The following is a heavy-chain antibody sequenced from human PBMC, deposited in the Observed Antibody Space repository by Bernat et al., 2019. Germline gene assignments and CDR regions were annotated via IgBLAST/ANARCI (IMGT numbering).Heavy chain of an antibody. D-gene: IGHD2-21*01. Sequence: EVQLVESGGGLVQPGGSLRLSCVVSGLTLSDQYMDWVRQAPGKGLEWVVHSRNKRNSYSTEYAASVQGRFTISRDESKKSVYLQMNSLKTEDTAVYYCDRVRPNGRGDLDVWGQGTTVIVSS. CDR1: GLTLSDQY. CDR2: SRNKRNSYST. J-gene: IGHJ6*02. CDR3: DRVRPNGRGDLDV. V-gene: IGHV3-72*01.